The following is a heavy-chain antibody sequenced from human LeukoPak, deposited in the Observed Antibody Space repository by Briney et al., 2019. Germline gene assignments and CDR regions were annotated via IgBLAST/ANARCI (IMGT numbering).Heavy chain of an antibody. J-gene: IGHJ4*02. D-gene: IGHD4-11*01. CDR1: GYTFTDYY. Sequence: GASVKVSCKTSGYTFTDYYIHWVRQAPGQGLEWMGWINPNSGETNSAQNFQGRVTMTGDTSISTAYMELRRVTSDDTAVYYCARDRDYSNTERGFDYWGQGTLVTVSS. V-gene: IGHV1-2*02. CDR2: INPNSGET. CDR3: ARDRDYSNTERGFDY.